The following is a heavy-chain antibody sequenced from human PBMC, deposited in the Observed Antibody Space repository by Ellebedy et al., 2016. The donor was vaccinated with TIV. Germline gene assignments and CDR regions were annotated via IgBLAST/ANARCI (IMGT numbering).Heavy chain of an antibody. Sequence: ASVKVSCKASGYTFTSYGISWVRQAPGQGLEWMGWISAYNGNTNYAQKFQGRVTITADKSTSTAYMELSSLRSEDTAVYYCARDRGSIVVVPAATNHDAFDIWGQGTMVTVSS. D-gene: IGHD2-2*01. CDR2: ISAYNGNT. CDR1: GYTFTSYG. V-gene: IGHV1-18*01. J-gene: IGHJ3*02. CDR3: ARDRGSIVVVPAATNHDAFDI.